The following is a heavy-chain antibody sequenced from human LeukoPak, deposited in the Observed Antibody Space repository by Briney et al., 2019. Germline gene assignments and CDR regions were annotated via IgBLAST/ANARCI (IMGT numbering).Heavy chain of an antibody. CDR1: GFTVSSYY. CDR2: MYSGGST. Sequence: GGSLRLSCAASGFTVSSYYMTWVRPAPGKGLEWVSVMYSGGSTYYADSVKGRVAISRDNSQNTVFLQMNSVRVEDTAVYYCARSYSNHLFGMDVWGQGTAVTVSS. D-gene: IGHD4-11*01. J-gene: IGHJ6*01. CDR3: ARSYSNHLFGMDV. V-gene: IGHV3-66*01.